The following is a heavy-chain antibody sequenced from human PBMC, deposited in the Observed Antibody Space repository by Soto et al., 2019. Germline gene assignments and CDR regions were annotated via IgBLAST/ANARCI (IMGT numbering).Heavy chain of an antibody. CDR2: IRPSTSHI. CDR3: SGCSGGACHQSYGMEA. Sequence: EVHLVESGGGLVKPGGSLRLSCAVSGFTFSSCTMNWVRQAPGKGLEWVSSIRPSTSHIYYADSVKGRFTISRDNAKNSLFLQMHCLRAEDTAVYYCSGCSGGACHQSYGMEAWGQGTTVTVSS. V-gene: IGHV3-21*01. CDR1: GFTFSSCT. D-gene: IGHD2-15*01. J-gene: IGHJ6*02.